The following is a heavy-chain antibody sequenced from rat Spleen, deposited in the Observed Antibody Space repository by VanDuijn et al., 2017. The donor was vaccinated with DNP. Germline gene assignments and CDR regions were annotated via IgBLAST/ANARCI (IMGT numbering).Heavy chain of an antibody. CDR3: ARPDYYDGSYPHY. J-gene: IGHJ2*01. Sequence: EVQLVGSGGGLVQSGRSLKLSCAGSGFTFSDYNMAWVRQAPKKGLEWVATISYDGSSRNYRDSVKGRFTVSRDNAKSTLYLQMNSLRSEDMATYYCARPDYYDGSYPHYWGQGVMVTVSS. V-gene: IGHV5-7*01. D-gene: IGHD1-12*02. CDR1: GFTFSDYN. CDR2: ISYDGSSR.